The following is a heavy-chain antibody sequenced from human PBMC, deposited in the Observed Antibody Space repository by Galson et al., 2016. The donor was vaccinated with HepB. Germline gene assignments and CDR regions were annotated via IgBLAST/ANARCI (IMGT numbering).Heavy chain of an antibody. CDR2: VYWDDDK. CDR1: GFSLTTAGVG. CDR3: THRVWGPPDP. Sequence: PALVKPTQTLTLTCTFSGFSLTTAGVGVGWIRQPPGKAPEWLALVYWDDDKHYSPSLKNKLTINKDISKNQVVLTMTNMDPVDTATYFCTHRVWGPPDPWGQGTLVTVSS. V-gene: IGHV2-5*02. J-gene: IGHJ5*02. D-gene: IGHD3-16*01.